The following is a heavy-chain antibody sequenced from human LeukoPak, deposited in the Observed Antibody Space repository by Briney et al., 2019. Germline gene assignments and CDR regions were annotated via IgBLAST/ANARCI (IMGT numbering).Heavy chain of an antibody. J-gene: IGHJ4*02. V-gene: IGHV1-18*01. CDR3: ATNDYGDYVLSY. D-gene: IGHD4-17*01. Sequence: ASVKVSCKASGYTFTSYGISWVRQAPGQGLEWMGWISAYNGNTNYAQKLQGRVTMTTDTSTSTAYMELRSLRSDDTAVYYCATNDYGDYVLSYWGQGTLVTVSS. CDR2: ISAYNGNT. CDR1: GYTFTSYG.